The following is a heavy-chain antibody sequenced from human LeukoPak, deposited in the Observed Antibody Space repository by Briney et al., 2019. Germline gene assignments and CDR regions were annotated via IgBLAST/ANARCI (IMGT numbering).Heavy chain of an antibody. Sequence: GSLRLSCAASGFTFSSYAMSWVRQAPGKGLEWVSAISGSGGSTYYADSVKGRFTISRDNSKNTLYLQMNSLRAEDTAVYYCAKSSLNLGYDFWSAPGDYWGQGTLVTVSS. CDR3: AKSSLNLGYDFWSAPGDY. D-gene: IGHD3-3*01. CDR2: ISGSGGST. CDR1: GFTFSSYA. J-gene: IGHJ4*02. V-gene: IGHV3-23*01.